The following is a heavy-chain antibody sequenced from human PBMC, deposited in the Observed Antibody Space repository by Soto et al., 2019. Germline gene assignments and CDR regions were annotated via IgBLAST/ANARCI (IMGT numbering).Heavy chain of an antibody. CDR2: ISYDGNAK. J-gene: IGHJ4*02. V-gene: IGHV3-30*03. CDR1: GFTFANYA. CDR3: ARGSEALYVRGAFNS. D-gene: IGHD3-10*01. Sequence: GGSLRLSCAASGFTFANYAMDWVRQAPGKGLEWLAVISYDGNAKEYEDSVRGRFTISRDNPKNTLFLQIDSLRVDDTAVYYCARGSEALYVRGAFNSWGQGTLVTVSS.